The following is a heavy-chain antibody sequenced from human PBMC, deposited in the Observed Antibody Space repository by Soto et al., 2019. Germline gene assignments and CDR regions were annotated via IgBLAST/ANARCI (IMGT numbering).Heavy chain of an antibody. CDR2: IYRTGST. J-gene: IGHJ4*02. Sequence: NPSETLSVTCAVSGGSFTSNNWWTWVRQPPGQGLEWIGEIYRTGSTNYNPSLKSRVTISLDKSQNQFSLKVTSLTAADTAVYYCASRDPGTSVDYWGQGTLVTVSS. D-gene: IGHD1-7*01. CDR1: GGSFTSNNW. V-gene: IGHV4-4*02. CDR3: ASRDPGTSVDY.